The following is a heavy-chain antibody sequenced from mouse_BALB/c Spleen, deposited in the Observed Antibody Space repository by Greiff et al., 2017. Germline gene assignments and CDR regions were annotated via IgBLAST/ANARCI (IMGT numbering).Heavy chain of an antibody. CDR2: INPSNGGT. CDR1: GYTFTSYY. CDR3: TRGGSWFAY. J-gene: IGHJ3*01. V-gene: IGHV1S81*02. Sequence: QVHVKQPGAELVKPGASVKLSCKASGYTFTSYYMYWVKQRPGQGLEWIGGINPSNGGTNFNEKFKSKATLTVDKSSSTAYMQLSSLTSEDSAVYYCTRGGSWFAYWGEGTLVTVSA.